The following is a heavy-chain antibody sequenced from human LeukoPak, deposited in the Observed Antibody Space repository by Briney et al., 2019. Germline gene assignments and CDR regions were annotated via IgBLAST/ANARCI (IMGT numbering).Heavy chain of an antibody. CDR2: IYYSGST. CDR3: ARGVDWNDGDDWFDP. J-gene: IGHJ5*02. V-gene: IGHV4-30-4*01. Sequence: SQTLSLTCTVSGGSISSGDYYWSWIRQPPGKGLEWIGYIYYSGSTYYNPSLKSRVTISVDTSKNQFSLKLSSVTAADTAVYYCARGVDWNDGDDWFDPWGQGTLVTVSS. CDR1: GGSISSGDYY. D-gene: IGHD1-1*01.